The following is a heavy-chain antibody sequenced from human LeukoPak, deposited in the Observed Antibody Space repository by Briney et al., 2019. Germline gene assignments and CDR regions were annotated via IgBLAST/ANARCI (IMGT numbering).Heavy chain of an antibody. Sequence: PGEALRLSCAASGFTFSDHYMDWVRQAPGKGLEWVGRTRNKANSYTTEYAASVKGRFTISRDDSQNSLYLQMNSLKLEDTAVYYCARDYYDRSGYYPGVFDLCGRGTLVTVSS. CDR2: TRNKANSYTT. J-gene: IGHJ2*01. CDR1: GFTFSDHY. D-gene: IGHD3-22*01. CDR3: ARDYYDRSGYYPGVFDL. V-gene: IGHV3-72*01.